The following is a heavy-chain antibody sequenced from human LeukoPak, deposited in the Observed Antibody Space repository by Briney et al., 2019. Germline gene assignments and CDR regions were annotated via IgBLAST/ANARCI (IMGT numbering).Heavy chain of an antibody. V-gene: IGHV3-9*01. CDR3: AKDHDYGDGYFDY. CDR1: GFTFDDYA. CDR2: ISWNSGSI. D-gene: IGHD4-17*01. Sequence: GRSLRLSCAASGFTFDDYAMHWVRQAPGKGLEWVSGISWNSGSIGYADSVKGRFTISRDNAKNSLYLQMNSLRAEDTALYYCAKDHDYGDGYFDYWGQGTLVTVSS. J-gene: IGHJ4*02.